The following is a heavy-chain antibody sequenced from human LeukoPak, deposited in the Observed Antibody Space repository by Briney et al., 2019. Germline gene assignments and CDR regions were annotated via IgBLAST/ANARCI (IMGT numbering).Heavy chain of an antibody. D-gene: IGHD3-22*01. Sequence: SETLSLTCTVSGYSITRHYSWAWVRQPPGKGLEWIGSLYNSGSTYYSPSLKSRASLSVDTSKSELSLQLSSVTAADTAVYFCARGVGYDDTLGSYYGFFDYWGQGTLVAVSS. CDR3: ARGVGYDDTLGSYYGFFDY. CDR2: LYNSGST. CDR1: GYSITRHYS. V-gene: IGHV4-38-2*02. J-gene: IGHJ4*02.